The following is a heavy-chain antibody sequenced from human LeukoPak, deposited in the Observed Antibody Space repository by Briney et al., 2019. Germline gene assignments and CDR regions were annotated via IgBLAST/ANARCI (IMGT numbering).Heavy chain of an antibody. CDR1: GGSISSYY. CDR2: IYYSGST. J-gene: IGHJ4*02. CDR3: ARGEPVSYYDSSGSLDY. Sequence: SETLSLTCTVSGGSISSYYWSWIRQPPGKGLEWIGYIYYSGSTNYNPSLKSRVTISVDTSKNQFSLKLSSVTAAVTAVYYCARGEPVSYYDSSGSLDYWGQGTLVTVSS. V-gene: IGHV4-59*01. D-gene: IGHD3-22*01.